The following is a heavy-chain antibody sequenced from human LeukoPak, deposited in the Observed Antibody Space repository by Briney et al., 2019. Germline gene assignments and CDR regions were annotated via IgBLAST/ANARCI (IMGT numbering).Heavy chain of an antibody. CDR3: ATSQWLVLPWAFDI. D-gene: IGHD6-19*01. J-gene: IGHJ3*02. CDR2: ISSSGSTI. Sequence: PGGSLRLSCAASGLTFSDYYMSWIRQAPGRGLEWVSYISSSGSTIYYADSVKGRFTISRDNAKNSLYLQMNSLRAEDTAVYYCATSQWLVLPWAFDIWGQGTMVTVSS. V-gene: IGHV3-11*01. CDR1: GLTFSDYY.